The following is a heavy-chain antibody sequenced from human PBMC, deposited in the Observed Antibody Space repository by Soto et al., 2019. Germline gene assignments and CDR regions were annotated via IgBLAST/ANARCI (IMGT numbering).Heavy chain of an antibody. CDR2: VYYTGST. D-gene: IGHD6-19*01. CDR1: GGSISGHY. V-gene: IGHV4-59*08. J-gene: IGHJ4*02. CDR3: ARHGGGGSGWYDY. Sequence: QMQLQESGPGLVNPSETLSLTCTVSGGSISGHYWSWIRQPPQKGLEWIGFVYYTGSTNYNPSLHSRLDMSVGTSRNQVSLRLNSVTAADTAVYYCARHGGGGSGWYDYWGQGTLVTVSS.